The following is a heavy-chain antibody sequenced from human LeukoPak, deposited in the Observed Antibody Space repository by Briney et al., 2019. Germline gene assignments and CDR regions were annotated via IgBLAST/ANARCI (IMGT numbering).Heavy chain of an antibody. D-gene: IGHD3-16*01. V-gene: IGHV3-53*01. CDR2: IYSGGST. J-gene: IGHJ5*01. Sequence: GGSLRLSCAASGFSVSSNYMSWVRQAPGKGLEWVSVIYSGGSTYYADSVKGRFTISRDTSKNTLYLQMNSLRVEDTAIYYCARYFYDSYTSSFRFDSWGQGTLVTVSS. CDR1: GFSVSSNY. CDR3: ARYFYDSYTSSFRFDS.